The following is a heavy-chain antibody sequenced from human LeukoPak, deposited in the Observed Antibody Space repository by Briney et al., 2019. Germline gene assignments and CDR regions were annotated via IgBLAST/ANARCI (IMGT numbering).Heavy chain of an antibody. CDR3: ARRWLHNNWFDP. CDR1: GFTFSNYG. V-gene: IGHV3-23*01. CDR2: ISDSGAGT. J-gene: IGHJ5*02. D-gene: IGHD5-24*01. Sequence: GGSLRLSCAASGFTFSNYGMSWVRQAPGKGLEWVSAISDSGAGTYYADSVKGRFTISRDNSKNTLYLQMNSLRAEDTAVYYCARRWLHNNWFDPWGQGTLVTVSS.